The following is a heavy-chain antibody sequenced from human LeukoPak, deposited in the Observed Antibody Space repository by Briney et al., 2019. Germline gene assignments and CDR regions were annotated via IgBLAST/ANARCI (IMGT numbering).Heavy chain of an antibody. CDR1: AGSISSRSYY. J-gene: IGHJ3*02. Sequence: SETLSPTCTVSAGSISSRSYYWGWLRQPPGKGLEWIGSIYYSGSTYYNPSLKSRVTISVDTSKNQFSLKLSSVTAADTAVYYCARPRGEDFWTVMGAFDIWGQGTMVTVSS. D-gene: IGHD3/OR15-3a*01. CDR2: IYYSGST. V-gene: IGHV4-39*01. CDR3: ARPRGEDFWTVMGAFDI.